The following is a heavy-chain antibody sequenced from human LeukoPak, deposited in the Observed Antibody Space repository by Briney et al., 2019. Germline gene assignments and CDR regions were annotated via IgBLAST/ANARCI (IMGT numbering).Heavy chain of an antibody. CDR1: GFTFTSYA. CDR2: VDRSGGYT. CDR3: ARDSRRGWDYDILTGYYWPGCLDY. D-gene: IGHD3-9*01. J-gene: IGHJ4*02. Sequence: GGSLRLSCAASGFTFTSYAMTWIRQAPGKGLEWVSSVDRSGGYTFYADSVRGRFTISRDNSKNTLYLQMNSLRAEDTAVYYCARDSRRGWDYDILTGYYWPGCLDYWGQGTLVTVSS. V-gene: IGHV3-23*01.